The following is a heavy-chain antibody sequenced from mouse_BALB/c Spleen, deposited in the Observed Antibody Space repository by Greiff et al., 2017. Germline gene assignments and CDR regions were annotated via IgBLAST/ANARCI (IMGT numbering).Heavy chain of an antibody. J-gene: IGHJ3*01. CDR3: ARKDYGNPWFAY. V-gene: IGHV3-2*02. CDR2: ISYSGST. D-gene: IGHD2-1*01. CDR1: GYSITSDYA. Sequence: EVQLQESGPGLVKPSQSLSLTCTVTGYSITSDYAWNWIRQFPGNKLEWMGYISYSGSTSYNPSLKSRISITRDTSKNQFFLQLNSVTTEDTATYYCARKDYGNPWFAYWGQGTLVTVSA.